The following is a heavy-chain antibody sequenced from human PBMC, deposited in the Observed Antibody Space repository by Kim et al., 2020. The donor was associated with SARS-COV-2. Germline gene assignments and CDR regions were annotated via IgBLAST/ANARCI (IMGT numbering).Heavy chain of an antibody. V-gene: IGHV3-30*03. CDR2: ISYAGNKR. CDR1: GFTFNNYA. D-gene: IGHD3-10*01. J-gene: IGHJ5*02. CDR3: ARNKAVFYFEESHLLAH. Sequence: GGSLRLSCAASGFTFNNYALQWVRQAPGKGLEWVALISYAGNKRYYADSVKGRFTVSTDNAQETLYLHMSSLRPDDTAVYYCARNKAVFYFEESHLLAHWGQGTLVTVSS.